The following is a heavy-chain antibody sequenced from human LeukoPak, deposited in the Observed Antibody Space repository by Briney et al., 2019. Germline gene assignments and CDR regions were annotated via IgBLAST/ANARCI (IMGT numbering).Heavy chain of an antibody. Sequence: AGGSLRLSCAASGFTLSSYSMNWVRQAPGKGLEWVASISSSSRSFSYADSVKGRFTISRDNSKNTLYLQMNSLRAEDTAVYYCAKDYYGSGGGYFDYWGQGTLVTVSS. CDR3: AKDYYGSGGGYFDY. J-gene: IGHJ4*02. V-gene: IGHV3-21*01. CDR1: GFTLSSYS. D-gene: IGHD3-10*01. CDR2: ISSSSRSF.